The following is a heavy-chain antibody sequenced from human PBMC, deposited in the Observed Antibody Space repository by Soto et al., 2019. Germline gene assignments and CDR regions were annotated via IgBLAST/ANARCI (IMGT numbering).Heavy chain of an antibody. J-gene: IGHJ4*02. V-gene: IGHV3-64D*08. D-gene: IGHD6-13*01. CDR3: VKAPRGVKYSSSWYFDY. Sequence: PGGSLRLSCSASGFTFSSYAMHWVRQAPGKGLEYVSAISSNGGSTYYADSVKGRFTISRDNSKNTLYLQMSSLRAEDTAVYYCVKAPRGVKYSSSWYFDYWGQGTLVTVSS. CDR2: ISSNGGST. CDR1: GFTFSSYA.